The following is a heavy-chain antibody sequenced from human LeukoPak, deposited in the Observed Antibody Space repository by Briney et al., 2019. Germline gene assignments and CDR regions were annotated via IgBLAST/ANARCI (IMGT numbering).Heavy chain of an antibody. CDR2: ITASGDST. Sequence: PSGGSLRLSCAASGVTFSSYSMNWVRQAPGKGLEWVSGITASGDSTYYGDSVKGRFTMSRDNSKNTVYLQMNSLRVDDTAVYFCARRDIVVVVSASDYWGQGTLVTVSS. J-gene: IGHJ4*02. CDR3: ARRDIVVVVSASDY. V-gene: IGHV3-23*01. D-gene: IGHD2-15*01. CDR1: GVTFSSYS.